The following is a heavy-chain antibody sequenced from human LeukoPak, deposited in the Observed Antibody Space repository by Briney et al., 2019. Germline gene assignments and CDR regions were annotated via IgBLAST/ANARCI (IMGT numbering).Heavy chain of an antibody. V-gene: IGHV1-69*04. CDR1: GGTFSSYA. D-gene: IGHD4-17*01. CDR2: IIPILGIA. Sequence: SVKVSCKASGGTFSSYAISWVRQAPGQGLEWMGRIIPILGIANYAQKFQGRVTITADKSTSTAYMELSSLRSEDTAVYYCARDFYGDYDIPDHWGQGALVTVSS. J-gene: IGHJ4*02. CDR3: ARDFYGDYDIPDH.